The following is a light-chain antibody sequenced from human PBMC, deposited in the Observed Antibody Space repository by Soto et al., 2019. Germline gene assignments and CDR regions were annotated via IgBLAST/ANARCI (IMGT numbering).Light chain of an antibody. V-gene: IGLV9-49*03. J-gene: IGLJ3*02. CDR1: SGYSNYK. CDR2: VGTGGIVG. Sequence: QPVLTQPPSASASLGASVTLTYTLSSGYSNYKVDWYQQRPGKGPRFVMRVGTGGIVGSKGDGIPDRFSVLGSGLNRYLTIKNIQEEDESDYHCGADHGSGSNFVSWVFGGGTKLTVL. CDR3: GADHGSGSNFVSWV.